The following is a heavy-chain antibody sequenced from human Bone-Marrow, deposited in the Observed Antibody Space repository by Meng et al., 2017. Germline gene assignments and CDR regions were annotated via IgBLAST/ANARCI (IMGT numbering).Heavy chain of an antibody. Sequence: QVQRHESGPGLVKPSGTLSLTCAVSCGSISSSNWWSWVRQPPGKGLEWIGEIYHSGSTNYNPSLKSRVTISVDKSKNQFSLKLSSATAADTAVYYCARVDGEGYCSGGSCYSEGWFDPWGQGTLVTVSS. V-gene: IGHV4-4*02. CDR2: IYHSGST. CDR3: ARVDGEGYCSGGSCYSEGWFDP. J-gene: IGHJ5*02. CDR1: CGSISSSNW. D-gene: IGHD2-15*01.